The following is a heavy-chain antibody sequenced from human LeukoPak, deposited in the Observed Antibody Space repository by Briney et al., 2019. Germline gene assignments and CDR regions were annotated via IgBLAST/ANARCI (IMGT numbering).Heavy chain of an antibody. CDR3: AREHYYDSSGYYDY. V-gene: IGHV1-18*01. CDR1: GVIFSSYG. Sequence: ASVKVSCKASGVIFSSYGISWVRQAPGQGLEWMGWISAYNGNTNYAQKLQGRVTMTTDTYTSTAYMELRSLRSDDTAVYYCAREHYYDSSGYYDYWGQGTLVTVSS. CDR2: ISAYNGNT. J-gene: IGHJ4*02. D-gene: IGHD3-22*01.